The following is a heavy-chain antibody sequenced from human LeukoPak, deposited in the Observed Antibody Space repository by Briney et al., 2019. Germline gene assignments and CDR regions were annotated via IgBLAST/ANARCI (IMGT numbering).Heavy chain of an antibody. D-gene: IGHD2-15*01. V-gene: IGHV3-21*04. CDR1: GFTFSSYS. CDR2: ISSSSYI. Sequence: PGGSLRLSCAASGFTFSSYSMNWVRQAPGKGLEWVSSISSSSYIYYADSVKGRFTISRDNAKNSLYLQMNSLRAEDTAVYYCAKELGYCSGGSSYGAFDIWGQGTMVTVSS. J-gene: IGHJ3*02. CDR3: AKELGYCSGGSSYGAFDI.